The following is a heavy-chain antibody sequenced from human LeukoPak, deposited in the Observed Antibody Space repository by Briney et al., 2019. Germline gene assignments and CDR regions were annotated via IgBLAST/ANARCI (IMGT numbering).Heavy chain of an antibody. CDR3: ARGTYYYYYYYMDV. V-gene: IGHV1-2*02. CDR1: GYTFTGYY. Sequence: ASVKVSCKASGYTFTGYYMHWVRQAPGQGLDWMGWINPNSGGTNYEQKFQGRVTMTRDTSISTAYMELSRLRSDDTAVYYCARGTYYYYYYYMDVWGKGTTVTVSS. J-gene: IGHJ6*03. CDR2: INPNSGGT.